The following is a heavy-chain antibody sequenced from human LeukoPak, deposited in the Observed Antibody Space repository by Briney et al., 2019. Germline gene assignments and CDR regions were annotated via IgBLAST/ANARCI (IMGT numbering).Heavy chain of an antibody. CDR2: ISSSSSYI. V-gene: IGHV3-21*01. J-gene: IGHJ4*02. CDR3: ARALIAALSYDY. D-gene: IGHD6-6*01. Sequence: GGSLRLSCAASGFTFSSYSMNWVRQAPGKGLEWVSSISSSSSYIYYADSVKGRFTISRDNAKNSLYLQMNSLRAEDTAVYYCARALIAALSYDYWGQGTLVTVSS. CDR1: GFTFSSYS.